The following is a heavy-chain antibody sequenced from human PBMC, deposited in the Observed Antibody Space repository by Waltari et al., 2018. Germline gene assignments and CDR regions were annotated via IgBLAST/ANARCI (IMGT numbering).Heavy chain of an antibody. J-gene: IGHJ6*02. CDR2: IIPIFGTA. Sequence: QVQLVQSGAEVKKPGSSVKVSCKASGGTFSSYAISWVRQAPGQGLEWMGGIIPIFGTAKYAQKFQGRVTITADESTSTAYMELSSLRSEDTAVYYCARDNYSSSSSYYYYGMDVWGQGTTVTVSS. D-gene: IGHD6-6*01. V-gene: IGHV1-69*12. CDR1: GGTFSSYA. CDR3: ARDNYSSSSSYYYYGMDV.